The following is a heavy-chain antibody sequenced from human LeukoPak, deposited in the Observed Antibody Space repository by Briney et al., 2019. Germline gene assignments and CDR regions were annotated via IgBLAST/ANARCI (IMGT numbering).Heavy chain of an antibody. D-gene: IGHD3-3*01. Sequence: GGSLRLSCTASGFTLGNYGTHWVRQAPGKGLEWVSFMRKDGSDKKYVDSVKGRFTISRDISKNTLYLQMNNLRAEDTAVYYCAVSDDSDVWSGYWGQGTLVTVSS. CDR2: MRKDGSDK. V-gene: IGHV3-30*02. J-gene: IGHJ4*02. CDR3: AVSDDSDVWSGY. CDR1: GFTLGNYG.